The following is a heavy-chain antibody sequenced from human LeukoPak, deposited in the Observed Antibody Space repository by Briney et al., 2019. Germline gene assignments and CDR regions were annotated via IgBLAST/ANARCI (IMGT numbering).Heavy chain of an antibody. CDR3: ARGALYSGYGLGAYFDL. CDR1: GGSISSYY. CDR2: IYTSGST. V-gene: IGHV4-4*07. J-gene: IGHJ2*01. Sequence: SETLSLTCTVSGGSISSYYWSWIRQPAGKGLEWIGRIYTSGSTNYNPSLKSRVTVSVDTSKNQFSLKLSSVTAADTAVYYCARGALYSGYGLGAYFDLWGRGTLVTVSS. D-gene: IGHD5-12*01.